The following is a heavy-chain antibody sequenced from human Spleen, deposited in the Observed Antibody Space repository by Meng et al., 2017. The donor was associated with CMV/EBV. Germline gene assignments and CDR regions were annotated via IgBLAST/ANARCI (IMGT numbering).Heavy chain of an antibody. J-gene: IGHJ4*02. D-gene: IGHD3-22*01. V-gene: IGHV4-39*07. CDR1: GGSISSSSYY. Sequence: QLQLQESGPGLVKPSETLSLTCTVSGGSISSSSYYWGWIRQPPGKGLEWIGSIYYSGSTYYNPSLKSRVTISVDTSKNQFSLKLSSVTAADTAVYYCARNVPGTSAYYDWGQGTLVTVSS. CDR2: IYYSGST. CDR3: ARNVPGTSAYYD.